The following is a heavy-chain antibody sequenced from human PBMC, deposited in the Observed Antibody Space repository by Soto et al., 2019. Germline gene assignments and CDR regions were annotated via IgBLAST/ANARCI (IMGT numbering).Heavy chain of an antibody. CDR2: IVVGSGNT. D-gene: IGHD2-15*01. CDR1: GFTFTSSA. J-gene: IGHJ2*01. V-gene: IGHV1-58*01. Sequence: QMQLVQSGPEVKKPGTSVKVSCKASGFTFTSSAVQWVRQARGQRLEWIGWIVVGSGNTNYAEKFQERVTITRDMSTSTAYMELSSLRSEDTAVYYCAADYGRAWIGSEGYFDLWGRGTLVTVSS. CDR3: AADYGRAWIGSEGYFDL.